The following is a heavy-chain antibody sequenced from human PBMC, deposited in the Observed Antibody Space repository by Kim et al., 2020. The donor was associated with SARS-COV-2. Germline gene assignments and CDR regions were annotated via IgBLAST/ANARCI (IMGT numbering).Heavy chain of an antibody. CDR3: ARDLRYSSSWSYDAFDI. CDR2: ISSSSSYI. V-gene: IGHV3-21*04. D-gene: IGHD6-13*01. J-gene: IGHJ3*02. Sequence: GGSLRLSCAASGFTFSSYSMNWVRQAPGKGLEWVSSISSSSSYIYYADSVKGRFTISRDNAKNSLYLQMNSLRAEDTAVYYCARDLRYSSSWSYDAFDIWGQGTMVTVSS. CDR1: GFTFSSYS.